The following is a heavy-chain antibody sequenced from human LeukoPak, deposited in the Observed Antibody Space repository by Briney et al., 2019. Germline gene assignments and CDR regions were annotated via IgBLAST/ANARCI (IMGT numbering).Heavy chain of an antibody. CDR2: IYTSGST. V-gene: IGHV4-61*02. D-gene: IGHD3-22*01. Sequence: SETLSLTCTVSGDSISSGSYYWSWIRQPAGKGLEWIGRIYTSGSTNYNPSLKSRVTISVDTSKNQFSLKLSSVTAADTVVYYCARDLSSGYYDYWGQGTLVTVSS. J-gene: IGHJ4*02. CDR3: ARDLSSGYYDY. CDR1: GDSISSGSYY.